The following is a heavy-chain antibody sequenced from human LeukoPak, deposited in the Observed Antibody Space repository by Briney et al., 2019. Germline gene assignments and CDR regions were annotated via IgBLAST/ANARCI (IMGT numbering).Heavy chain of an antibody. D-gene: IGHD3-10*01. V-gene: IGHV3-49*03. CDR1: GFTFGDYP. CDR3: TRAIRLSGDAFDI. Sequence: GGSLRLSRTPSGFTFGDYPMSGFRQAPGKGLEWVTYIRTKAYGETTEYAASVTGRFTISRDDSNSIAYLQMNSLKTEDTAIYYCTRAIRLSGDAFDIWGQGTMVTVSS. J-gene: IGHJ3*02. CDR2: IRTKAYGETT.